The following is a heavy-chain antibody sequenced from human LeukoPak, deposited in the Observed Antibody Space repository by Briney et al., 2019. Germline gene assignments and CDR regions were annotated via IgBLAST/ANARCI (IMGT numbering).Heavy chain of an antibody. CDR2: ISYDGSNK. D-gene: IGHD6-6*01. CDR3: ARDPQYSSSSGGYFDY. Sequence: GGSLRLSCAASGFTFSSYAMHWVRQAPGKGLEWVAVISYDGSNKYYADSVKGRFTISRDNSKNTLYLQMSSLRAEDTAVYYCARDPQYSSSSGGYFDYWGQGTLVTVSS. J-gene: IGHJ4*02. V-gene: IGHV3-30-3*01. CDR1: GFTFSSYA.